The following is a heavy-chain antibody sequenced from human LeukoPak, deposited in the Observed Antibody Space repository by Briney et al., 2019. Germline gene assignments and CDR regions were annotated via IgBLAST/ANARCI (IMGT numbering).Heavy chain of an antibody. Sequence: GGSLRLSCAASGFTFSDYFMTWIRQAPGNGLEWIAHMRGSGETVSYADSVRGRFTISRDNVKNSLYLQMNSLRAEDTAVYYCARLRVITAAGTYGYWGQGTLVTVSS. CDR2: MRGSGETV. J-gene: IGHJ4*02. D-gene: IGHD6-13*01. CDR3: ARLRVITAAGTYGY. V-gene: IGHV3-11*01. CDR1: GFTFSDYF.